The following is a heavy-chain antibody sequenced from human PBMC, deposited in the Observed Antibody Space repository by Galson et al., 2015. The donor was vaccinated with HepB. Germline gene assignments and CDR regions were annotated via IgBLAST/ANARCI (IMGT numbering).Heavy chain of an antibody. CDR3: AKDGIAYYDFWSGYYNPFYYGMDV. D-gene: IGHD3-3*01. CDR1: GFNFNTYG. Sequence: SLRLSCAASGFNFNTYGLHWVRQAPGKGLEWVAVISYDGDNKDDVDSVKGRFTISRDNSNNTLYLQMKSLRVEDSAVYYCAKDGIAYYDFWSGYYNPFYYGMDVWGQGTTVTVSS. CDR2: ISYDGDNK. V-gene: IGHV3-30*18. J-gene: IGHJ6*02.